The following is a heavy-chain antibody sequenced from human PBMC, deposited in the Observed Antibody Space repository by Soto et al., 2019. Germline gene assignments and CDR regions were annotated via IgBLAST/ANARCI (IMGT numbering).Heavy chain of an antibody. CDR2: IYPGDSDT. V-gene: IGHV5-51*01. CDR1: GYSFTTYW. CDR3: ARHGRFSSMTNYFDS. J-gene: IGHJ4*02. Sequence: PGESLKISCQGSGYSFTTYWIAWVRQMPGKGLECMGIIYPGDSDTRYSPSFQGQVTISVDKSISTAYLQWSSLRASDTAIYYCARHGRFSSMTNYFDSWGQGALVTVSS. D-gene: IGHD1-1*01.